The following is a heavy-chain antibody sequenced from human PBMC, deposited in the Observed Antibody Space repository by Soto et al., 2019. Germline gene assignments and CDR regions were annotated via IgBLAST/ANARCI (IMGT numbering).Heavy chain of an antibody. CDR2: IWFDGSIK. CDR1: GFVFSTYG. V-gene: IGHV3-33*01. D-gene: IGHD6-25*01. J-gene: IGHJ4*02. CDR3: ARASGPFDY. Sequence: QVQLVESGGGVVQPGRSLRVSCAASGFVFSTYGMHWVRQAPGKGLEWVAVIWFDGSIKYYADSVKGRFTISRDNSKDTLFLQMDSLRAEDTAVYYCARASGPFDYWGQGTLVTVSS.